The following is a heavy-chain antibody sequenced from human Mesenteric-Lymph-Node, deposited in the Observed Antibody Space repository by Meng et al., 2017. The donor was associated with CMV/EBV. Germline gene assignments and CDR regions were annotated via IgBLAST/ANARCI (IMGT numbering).Heavy chain of an antibody. Sequence: SLKISCVASGFNFDDYAMNWVRQTPGKGLEWVSVISWNSGGIGYADSVKGRFTISRDNAKKSLYLQMTSLRPEDTALYYCAKDFLRKDYSSSSFWFDPRGQGTLVRLL. D-gene: IGHD4-11*01. V-gene: IGHV3-9*01. J-gene: IGHJ5*02. CDR1: GFNFDDYA. CDR3: AKDFLRKDYSSSSFWFDP. CDR2: ISWNSGGI.